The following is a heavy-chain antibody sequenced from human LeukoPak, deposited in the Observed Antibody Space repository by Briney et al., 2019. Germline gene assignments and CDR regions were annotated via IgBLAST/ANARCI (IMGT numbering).Heavy chain of an antibody. Sequence: PGGSLRLSCAASGFTFSNFDMSWVRQAPGKGLEWVSAIFANGVTTLYADSVKGRFIISRDNSPNRLFLQVNSLRVEDTAVYYCAKGLGGLASAPDSWGQGTLVTVSS. CDR2: IFANGVTT. CDR1: GFTFSNFD. CDR3: AKGLGGLASAPDS. D-gene: IGHD6-6*01. V-gene: IGHV3-23*01. J-gene: IGHJ5*01.